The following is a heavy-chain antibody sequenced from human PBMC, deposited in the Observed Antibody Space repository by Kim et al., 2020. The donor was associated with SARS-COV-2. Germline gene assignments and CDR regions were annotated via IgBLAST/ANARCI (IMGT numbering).Heavy chain of an antibody. J-gene: IGHJ4*02. CDR2: IYYSGST. V-gene: IGHV4-59*01. CDR3: ARSMITFGGVIVIFGY. D-gene: IGHD3-16*02. Sequence: SETLSLTCTVSGGSISSYYWSWIRQPPGKGLEWIGYIYYSGSTNYNPSLKSRVTISVDTSKNQFSLKLSSVTAADTAVYYCARSMITFGGVIVIFGYWGQGTLVTVSS. CDR1: GGSISSYY.